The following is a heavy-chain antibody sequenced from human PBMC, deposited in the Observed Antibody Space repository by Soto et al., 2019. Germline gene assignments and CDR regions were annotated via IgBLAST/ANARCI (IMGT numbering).Heavy chain of an antibody. Sequence: QVQLVQSGAEVKKPGASVKVSCKASGYTFTSYDINWVRQATGQGLEWMGWMNPNSVNTGYVQKVQGRFTMTRTTSISPAYMALSSLRLEATDVYYCARERSYCVDLRGRGTLVTVFS. CDR1: GYTFTSYD. V-gene: IGHV1-8*01. CDR3: ARERSYCVDL. D-gene: IGHD1-26*01. CDR2: MNPNSVNT. J-gene: IGHJ2*01.